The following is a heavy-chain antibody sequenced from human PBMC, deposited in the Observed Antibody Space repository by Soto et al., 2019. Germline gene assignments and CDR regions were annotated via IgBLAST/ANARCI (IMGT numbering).Heavy chain of an antibody. Sequence: PSETLSLTCTVSGGSISSSSYYWGWIRQPPGKGLEWIGSIYYSGSTYYNPSLKSRVTISVDTSKNQFSLKLSSVTAADTAVYYCARPGRSGIAVDAWFDYWGQGTLVTVSS. D-gene: IGHD6-19*01. CDR3: ARPGRSGIAVDAWFDY. CDR2: IYYSGST. J-gene: IGHJ4*02. V-gene: IGHV4-39*01. CDR1: GGSISSSSYY.